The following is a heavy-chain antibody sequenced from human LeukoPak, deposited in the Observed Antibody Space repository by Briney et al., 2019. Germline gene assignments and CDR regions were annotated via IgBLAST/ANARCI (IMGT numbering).Heavy chain of an antibody. J-gene: IGHJ4*02. V-gene: IGHV3-23*01. CDR3: ANRRGSIAARPYRVDNKFFGY. CDR2: ISGSGDNT. D-gene: IGHD6-6*01. CDR1: GFTFSSYA. Sequence: QSGGSLRLSCAASGFTFSSYAMSWVRQAPGKGLEWVSSISGSGDNTYYADSVQGRFTISRDNSKNTLYLQMNSLRAEDSAVYYCANRRGSIAARPYRVDNKFFGYWGQGTLVTVSS.